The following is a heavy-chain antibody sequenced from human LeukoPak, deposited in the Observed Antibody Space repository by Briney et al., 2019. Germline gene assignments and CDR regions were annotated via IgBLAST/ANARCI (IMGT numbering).Heavy chain of an antibody. CDR1: GFTFSIYG. J-gene: IGHJ4*02. D-gene: IGHD3-16*02. CDR2: LSGSGGST. Sequence: GGSLRLSRAASGFTFSIYGLSWVRQAPGKGLEWVSALSGSGGSTYYADSVKGRFTISRDNSKNTLYLQMNSLRAEDTAVYYCAKSWSYRLQYYIDYWGQGTLVTVSS. V-gene: IGHV3-23*01. CDR3: AKSWSYRLQYYIDY.